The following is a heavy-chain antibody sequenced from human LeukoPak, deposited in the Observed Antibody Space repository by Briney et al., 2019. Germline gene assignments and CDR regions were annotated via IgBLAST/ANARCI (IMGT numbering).Heavy chain of an antibody. V-gene: IGHV4-34*01. D-gene: IGHD3-22*01. CDR3: ARGPYSYDSSGAFDI. Sequence: PSETLSLTCAVYGGSFSGYYWGWIRQPPGKGLEWIGNIYHSGSTYYNPSLKSRVTISVDTSKNQFSLKLTSVTAADTAVYFCARGPYSYDSSGAFDIWGQGTMVTVSS. CDR1: GGSFSGYY. CDR2: IYHSGST. J-gene: IGHJ3*02.